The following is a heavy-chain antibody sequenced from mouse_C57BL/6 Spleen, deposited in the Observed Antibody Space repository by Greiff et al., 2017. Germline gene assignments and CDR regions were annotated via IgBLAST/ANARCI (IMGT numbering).Heavy chain of an antibody. CDR3: ARVGDYDY. CDR1: GYTFTSYW. CDR2: FDPSDSYP. D-gene: IGHD2-4*01. J-gene: IGHJ2*01. Sequence: VQLQQPGAELVMPGASVKLSCKASGYTFTSYWMHWVKQRPGQGLEWIGEFDPSDSYPNSNQKFKGKSTLTVDKSSSQAYMQLSSLTSEDTAVYYCARVGDYDYWGQGTTLTVSS. V-gene: IGHV1-69*01.